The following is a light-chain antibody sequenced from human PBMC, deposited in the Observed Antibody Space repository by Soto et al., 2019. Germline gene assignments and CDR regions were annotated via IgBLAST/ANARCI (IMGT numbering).Light chain of an antibody. V-gene: IGLV2-14*01. J-gene: IGLJ1*01. CDR3: SSYSISTAYL. CDR1: SSDVGGYHY. Sequence: QSALTQPASVSGSPGQSITISCTGTSSDVGGYHYVSWYQLLPGKAPKLILFEVSIRPSGVSYRFSGSKSGNTASLTISGLQAEDEADYFCSSYSISTAYLFGTGTKVTAL. CDR2: EVS.